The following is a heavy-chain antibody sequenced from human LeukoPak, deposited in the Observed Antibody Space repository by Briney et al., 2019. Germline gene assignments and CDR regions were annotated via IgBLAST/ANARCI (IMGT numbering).Heavy chain of an antibody. CDR1: GYTLTELS. J-gene: IGHJ6*03. V-gene: IGHV1-24*01. CDR3: ARGAWGTARGGRCYYYMDV. CDR2: FDPEDGET. Sequence: ASVKVSCKVSGYTLTELSMHWVRQAPGKGLEWMGGFDPEDGETIYAQKFQGRVTMTEDTSTDTAYMELSSLRSEDTAVYYCARGAWGTARGGRCYYYMDVWGKGTTVTVSS. D-gene: IGHD2-15*01.